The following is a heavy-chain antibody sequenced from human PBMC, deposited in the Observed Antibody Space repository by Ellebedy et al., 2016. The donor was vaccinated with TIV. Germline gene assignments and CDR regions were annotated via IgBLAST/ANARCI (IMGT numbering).Heavy chain of an antibody. V-gene: IGHV3-9*01. Sequence: GGSLRLXCAASGFTFDDYAMHWVRQAPGKGLEWVSGISWNSGSIGYADSVKGRFTISRDNAKNSLYLQMNSLRAEDTALYYCAKASGWELLGKFDYWGQGTLVTVSS. J-gene: IGHJ4*02. CDR3: AKASGWELLGKFDY. CDR2: ISWNSGSI. CDR1: GFTFDDYA. D-gene: IGHD1-26*01.